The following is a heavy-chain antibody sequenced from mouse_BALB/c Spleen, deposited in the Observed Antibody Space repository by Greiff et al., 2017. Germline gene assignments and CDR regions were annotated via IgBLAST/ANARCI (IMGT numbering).Heavy chain of an antibody. V-gene: IGHV14-1*02. J-gene: IGHJ2*01. CDR2: IDPENGNT. D-gene: IGHD1-1*01. CDR1: GFNIKDYY. Sequence: VQLKQSGAELVRPGALVKLSCKASGFNIKDYYMHWVKQRPEQGLEWIGWIDPENGNTIYDPKFQGKASITADTSSNTAYLQLSSLTSEDTAVYYCARRDYGSSCFDYWGQGTTLTVSS. CDR3: ARRDYGSSCFDY.